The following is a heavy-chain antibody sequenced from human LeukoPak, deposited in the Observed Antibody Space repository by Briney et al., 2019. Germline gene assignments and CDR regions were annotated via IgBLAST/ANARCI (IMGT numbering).Heavy chain of an antibody. CDR3: TTVSYYDILTGLTNP. V-gene: IGHV3-53*01. D-gene: IGHD3-9*01. Sequence: GGSLRLSCVVSGFTFSDYTMNWVRQAPGKGLEWVSVIYSGGSTYYADSVKGRFTISRDNSKNTLYLQMNSLRAEDTAVYYCTTVSYYDILTGLTNPWGQGTLVTVSS. CDR1: GFTFSDYT. CDR2: IYSGGST. J-gene: IGHJ5*02.